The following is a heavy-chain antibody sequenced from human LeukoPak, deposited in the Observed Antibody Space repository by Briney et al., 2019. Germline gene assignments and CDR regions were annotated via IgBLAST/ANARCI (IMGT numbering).Heavy chain of an antibody. CDR1: GGSISSSSYY. Sequence: SETLSLTCTVSGGSISSSSYYWGWIRQPPGKGLEWIGSIYYSGSTYYNPSLKSRVTISVDTSKNQFSLKLSSVTAADTAVYYCARGRGYSYYFDYWGQGTLVTVSS. J-gene: IGHJ4*02. V-gene: IGHV4-39*07. D-gene: IGHD5-18*01. CDR3: ARGRGYSYYFDY. CDR2: IYYSGST.